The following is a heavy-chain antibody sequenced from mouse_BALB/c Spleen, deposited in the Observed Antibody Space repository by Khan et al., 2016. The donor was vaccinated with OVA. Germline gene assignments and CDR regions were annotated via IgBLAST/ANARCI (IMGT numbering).Heavy chain of an antibody. CDR1: GYSITSDYA. J-gene: IGHJ3*01. Sequence: EVQLQESGPGLVKPSQSLSLTCTVTGYSITSDYAWNWIRQFPGNKLEWMGYISYSGSTTYNPSLKSRISITRDTSKNQFFLQLNSVTPEDTATYFCARWFTYWGQGTLVTVSA. CDR3: ARWFTY. CDR2: ISYSGST. V-gene: IGHV3-2*02.